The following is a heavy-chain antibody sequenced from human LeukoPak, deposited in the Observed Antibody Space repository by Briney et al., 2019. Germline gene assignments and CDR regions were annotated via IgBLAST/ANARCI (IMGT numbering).Heavy chain of an antibody. CDR3: ARVSPAVGAFDI. D-gene: IGHD6-13*01. Sequence: SSETLSLTCAVYGGSFSGYYWSWIRHPPGKGLEGIGEINHSGSTNYNPFLKSRVTISVDTSKNQFSLKLSSVTAADAAVYYFARVSPAVGAFDIWGRGTMVPVSS. CDR1: GGSFSGYY. CDR2: INHSGST. J-gene: IGHJ3*02. V-gene: IGHV4-34*01.